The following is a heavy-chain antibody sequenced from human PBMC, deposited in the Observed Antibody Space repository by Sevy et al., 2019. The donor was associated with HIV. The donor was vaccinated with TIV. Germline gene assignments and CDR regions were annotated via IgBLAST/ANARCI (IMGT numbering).Heavy chain of an antibody. J-gene: IGHJ6*02. CDR3: AKDTASEEINYYYYGMDV. Sequence: GGSLRLSCAASEFTFSNYGMYWVRQAPGKGLEWLAVMTYDGSNRYYADSVKGRFTISRDNSKNTLYLQMNSLRTEDTAVYYCAKDTASEEINYYYYGMDVWGQGTTVTVSS. CDR2: MTYDGSNR. D-gene: IGHD2-21*02. V-gene: IGHV3-30*18. CDR1: EFTFSNYG.